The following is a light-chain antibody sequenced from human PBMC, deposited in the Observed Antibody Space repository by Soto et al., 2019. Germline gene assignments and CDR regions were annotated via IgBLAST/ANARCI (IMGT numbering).Light chain of an antibody. J-gene: IGKJ3*01. CDR2: SAS. Sequence: EIVMTHAPATLSVCPGEIATLYCRARQSVSSNVACYQNQPDQPPRLLIYSASTRATSTPARFSGSGSGKVITLTSSRLQSEDFAVYCSQQCHYWPSLFGPGTKVDIK. CDR3: QQCHYWPSL. V-gene: IGKV3-15*01. CDR1: QSVSSN.